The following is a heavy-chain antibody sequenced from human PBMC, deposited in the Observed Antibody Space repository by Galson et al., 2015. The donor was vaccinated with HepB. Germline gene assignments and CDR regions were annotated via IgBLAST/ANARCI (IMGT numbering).Heavy chain of an antibody. CDR1: GFTFSNAW. CDR2: IKSKTDGGTT. V-gene: IGHV3-15*01. CDR3: TTDDPLPYCGGDCYGFGDY. Sequence: SLRLSCAASGFTFSNAWMSWVRQAPGKGLEWVGRIKSKTDGGTTDYAAPVKGRFTISRDDSKNTLYLQMNSLKTEDTAVYYCTTDDPLPYCGGDCYGFGDYWGQGTLVTVSS. D-gene: IGHD2-21*02. J-gene: IGHJ4*02.